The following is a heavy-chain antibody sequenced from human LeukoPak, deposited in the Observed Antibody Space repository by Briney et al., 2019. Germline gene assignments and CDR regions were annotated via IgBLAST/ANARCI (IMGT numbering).Heavy chain of an antibody. CDR1: GFTFSSYS. V-gene: IGHV3-21*04. J-gene: IGHJ4*02. CDR3: ARSQQRGYSYGQLDY. CDR2: ISSSSSHI. D-gene: IGHD5-18*01. Sequence: GGSLRLSCAASGFTFSSYSMNWVRQAPGKGLEWVSSISSSSSHIYYADSVKGRFTISRDNSKNTLYLQMNSLRAEDTAVYYCARSQQRGYSYGQLDYWGQGTLVTVSS.